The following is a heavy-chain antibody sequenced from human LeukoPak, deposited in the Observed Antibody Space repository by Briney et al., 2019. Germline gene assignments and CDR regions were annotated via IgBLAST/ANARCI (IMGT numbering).Heavy chain of an antibody. CDR2: IGSSGSTV. CDR3: ARDSGRGYTYGYPDY. D-gene: IGHD5-18*01. J-gene: IGHJ4*02. V-gene: IGHV3-48*03. CDR1: GFTFSAYE. Sequence: GGSLRLSCAASGFTFSAYEMNWVRQAPGKGLEWVSYIGSSGSTVYYADSVKGRFSISRDNAKNSLYLQMSSLRAEDTAVYYCARDSGRGYTYGYPDYWGQGTLVTVSS.